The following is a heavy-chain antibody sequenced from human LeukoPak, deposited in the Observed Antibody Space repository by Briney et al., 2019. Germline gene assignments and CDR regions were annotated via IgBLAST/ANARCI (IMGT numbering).Heavy chain of an antibody. Sequence: GGSLRLSCAASGFNFSSYAMTWVRQAPGKGLEWVSAISGSGGSRDYADSVKGRFTISRDNSKNTLYLQMNSLRAEDTAVYYCARLDYSNDGYFDHWGQGTLVTVSS. CDR1: GFNFSSYA. CDR2: ISGSGGSR. V-gene: IGHV3-23*01. CDR3: ARLDYSNDGYFDH. D-gene: IGHD4-11*01. J-gene: IGHJ4*02.